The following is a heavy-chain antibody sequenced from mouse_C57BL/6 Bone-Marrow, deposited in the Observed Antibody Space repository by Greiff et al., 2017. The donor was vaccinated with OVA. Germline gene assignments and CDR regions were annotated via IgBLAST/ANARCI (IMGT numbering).Heavy chain of an antibody. D-gene: IGHD2-1*01. V-gene: IGHV5-17*01. CDR2: ISSGSSTI. CDR3: ARGYGNYAWFAY. Sequence: EVKLVESGGGLVKPGGSLKLSCAASGFTFSDYGMHWVRQAPEKGLECVAYISSGSSTIYYADTVKGRFTISRDNAKNTLFMQMTSLRSEDTAMYYCARGYGNYAWFAYWGQGTLVTVSA. J-gene: IGHJ3*01. CDR1: GFTFSDYG.